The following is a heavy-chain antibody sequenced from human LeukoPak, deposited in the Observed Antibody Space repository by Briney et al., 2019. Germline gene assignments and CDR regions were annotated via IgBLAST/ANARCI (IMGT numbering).Heavy chain of an antibody. Sequence: GGSLRLSCAASGFTFSSHAMSWVRQAPGKGLEWVSAISGSGGSTYYADSVKGRFTISRDNSKNTLYLQMNSLRAEDTAVYYCAKDSGSSGYYIDYWGQGTLVTVSS. CDR1: GFTFSSHA. D-gene: IGHD3-22*01. CDR3: AKDSGSSGYYIDY. CDR2: ISGSGGST. V-gene: IGHV3-23*01. J-gene: IGHJ4*02.